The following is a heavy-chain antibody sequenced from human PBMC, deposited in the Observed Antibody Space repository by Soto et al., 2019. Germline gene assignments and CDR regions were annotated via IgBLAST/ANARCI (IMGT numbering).Heavy chain of an antibody. CDR3: ARDLSRGITMIGLEIRY. J-gene: IGHJ4*02. D-gene: IGHD3-22*01. CDR2: ISYDEAKK. Sequence: SLRLSCAASGFTFSTYAMHWVRRAPGKGLEVVAIISYDEAKKYYAESVRGRFTISRDNSKNTLFLQMNSLRPEDTAVYYCARDLSRGITMIGLEIRYWGQGSLVTVSS. CDR1: GFTFSTYA. V-gene: IGHV3-30-3*01.